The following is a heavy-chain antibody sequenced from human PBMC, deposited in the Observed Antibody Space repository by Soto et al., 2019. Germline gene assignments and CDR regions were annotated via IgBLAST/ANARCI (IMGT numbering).Heavy chain of an antibody. CDR2: IYYSWST. J-gene: IGHJ4*02. D-gene: IGHD6-19*01. V-gene: IGHV4-30-4*01. Sequence: TMSLTCTFAGCSISSGDYYWSWIRQPPGKGLEWIGYIYYSWSTYYNSSLKSRVTISVDTSKNQFSLKLSSVTAADTAVYYCARGPGYSSGPYWGQGTLVTISS. CDR3: ARGPGYSSGPY. CDR1: GCSISSGDYY.